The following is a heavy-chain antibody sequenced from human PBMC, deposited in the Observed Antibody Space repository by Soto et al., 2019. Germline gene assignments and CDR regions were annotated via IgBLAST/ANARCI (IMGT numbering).Heavy chain of an antibody. Sequence: QVQLVESGGGMVQPGTSLRLSCAASGFTFNSLSLHWVRQRPDKGLEWVAVISHDGRVTFYADFVKGRFTVSRDNSKNTIYPQVPSLRAEDTAVYSCVREPYGESQYVDFWGPGTRVTFSS. V-gene: IGHV3-30*04. CDR3: VREPYGESQYVDF. J-gene: IGHJ4*02. CDR2: ISHDGRVT. D-gene: IGHD2-21*01. CDR1: GFTFNSLS.